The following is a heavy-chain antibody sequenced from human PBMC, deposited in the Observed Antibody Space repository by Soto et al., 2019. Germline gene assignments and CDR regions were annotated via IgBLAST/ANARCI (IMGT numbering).Heavy chain of an antibody. Sequence: SGPTLVNPPQTLTLTCTFSGFSLSTSGVGVGWIRQPPGKALEWLALIYWDDDKRYGPSLQSRLTITKDTSKNQVVLTMTNMDPVDTATYYCARKNYGDYPTDYWGQGTLVTVSS. J-gene: IGHJ4*02. V-gene: IGHV2-5*05. CDR2: IYWDDDK. CDR1: GFSLSTSGVG. D-gene: IGHD4-17*01. CDR3: ARKNYGDYPTDY.